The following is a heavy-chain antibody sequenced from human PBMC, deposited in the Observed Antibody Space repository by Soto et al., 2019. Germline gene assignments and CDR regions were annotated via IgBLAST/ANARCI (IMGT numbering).Heavy chain of an antibody. CDR3: ARGGSSDWQVALDI. D-gene: IGHD6-19*01. V-gene: IGHV4-34*01. CDR2: IKHGGSS. J-gene: IGHJ3*02. Sequence: SETLSLTCTVYAGSFSHYYWNWIRQSPGKGLEWIGKIKHGGSSSYNPSLRSRVSISVDMPKNQFSLTLSSVTAADTAVYYCARGGSSDWQVALDIWGQGTMVTVSS. CDR1: AGSFSHYY.